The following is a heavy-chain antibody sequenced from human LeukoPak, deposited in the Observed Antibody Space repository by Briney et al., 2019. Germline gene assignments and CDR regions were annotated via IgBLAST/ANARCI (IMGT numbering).Heavy chain of an antibody. CDR2: ISYDGSNK. CDR3: ARGEVYDFVPYYFDS. Sequence: GGSLRLSCAASGFSFSTYATHWVRQTPGKGLEWVAVISYDGSNKYYADSVKGRFTISRDNSNNTLYLQMNSLRTEDTAVYSCARGEVYDFVPYYFDSWGQGILVTVSS. D-gene: IGHD3-16*01. V-gene: IGHV3-30-3*01. J-gene: IGHJ4*02. CDR1: GFSFSTYA.